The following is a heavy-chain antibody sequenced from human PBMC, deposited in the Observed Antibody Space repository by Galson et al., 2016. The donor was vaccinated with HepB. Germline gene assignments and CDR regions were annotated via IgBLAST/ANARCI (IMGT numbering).Heavy chain of an antibody. CDR2: IYSSGST. Sequence: SETLSLTCTVSGGSVTTNSYYWSWIRQPPGKGLEWIGYIYSSGSTNYNPSLKSRVIMSVDTSRNQFSLKLSSVTAADTAVYYCAGGGSGWSGYFDYWGQGTVVAVS. CDR3: AGGGSGWSGYFDY. J-gene: IGHJ4*02. CDR1: GGSVTTNSYY. V-gene: IGHV4-61*01. D-gene: IGHD6-13*01.